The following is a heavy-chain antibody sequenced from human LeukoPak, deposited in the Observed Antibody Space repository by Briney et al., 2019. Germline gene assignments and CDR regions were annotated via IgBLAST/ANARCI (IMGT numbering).Heavy chain of an antibody. CDR1: GFTFRSYA. CDR3: AKEDSFGSSPVVDH. CDR2: ISGSGGTT. V-gene: IGHV3-23*01. J-gene: IGHJ4*02. Sequence: PGGSLRLSCAASGFTFRSYAMTWVRQAPGKGLEWVSAISGSGGTTYYGDSVKGRFTISRDNSKNTLHLQMNSLRAEDTAVYYCAKEDSFGSSPVVDHWGQGTLVTVSS. D-gene: IGHD6-13*01.